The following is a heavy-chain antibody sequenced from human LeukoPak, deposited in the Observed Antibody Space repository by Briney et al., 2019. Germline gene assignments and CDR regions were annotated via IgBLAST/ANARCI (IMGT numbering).Heavy chain of an antibody. D-gene: IGHD3-10*01. CDR2: ISFDGRIQ. V-gene: IGHV3-30*18. J-gene: IGHJ4*02. CDR1: GFTFSSYG. CDR3: AKKYASGSNYYFDY. Sequence: PGGSLRLSCAASGFTFSSYGMHWVRQAPGKGLEWVAVISFDGRIQYYADSVKGRFTISRDNSKNTLYLHMNGLTPEDTAVYYCAKKYASGSNYYFDYWGQGTLVTVSS.